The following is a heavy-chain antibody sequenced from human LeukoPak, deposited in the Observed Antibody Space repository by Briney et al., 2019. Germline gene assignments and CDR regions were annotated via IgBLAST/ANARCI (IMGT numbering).Heavy chain of an antibody. CDR1: LDSTTSNF. CDR2: IHRSGSP. CDR3: AREILGGFNPGAY. V-gene: IGHV4-4*02. J-gene: IGHJ4*02. Sequence: SETLSLTCTVSLDSTTSNFWSWVRQPPGKGLEWIGEIHRSGSPNYNPSLQSRVTISIDRSRNQIVLELSSVTAADTAVYYCAREILGGFNPGAYWGQGFLVTVSS. D-gene: IGHD1-14*01.